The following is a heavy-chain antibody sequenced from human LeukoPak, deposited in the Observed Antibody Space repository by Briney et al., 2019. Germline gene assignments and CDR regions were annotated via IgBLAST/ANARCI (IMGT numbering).Heavy chain of an antibody. CDR3: ASHCSSTSCQIDY. D-gene: IGHD2-2*01. Sequence: PGGSLRLSCAASGFTFSSYSMKWVRQAPGKGLEWVSYISDSSSTIYYAHSVKGRFTISRDSAKDSLYLQMNSLRAEDTAVYYCASHCSSTSCQIDYWGQGTLVTVSS. CDR1: GFTFSSYS. V-gene: IGHV3-48*01. CDR2: ISDSSSTI. J-gene: IGHJ4*02.